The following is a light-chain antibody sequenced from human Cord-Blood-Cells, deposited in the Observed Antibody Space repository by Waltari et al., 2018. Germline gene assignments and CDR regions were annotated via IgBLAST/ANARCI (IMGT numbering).Light chain of an antibody. J-gene: IGKJ2*01. CDR3: QQXXSXPQYT. CDR1: QSISSY. Sequence: IQMTQSPSSLSASVGDRVTITCRASQSISSYLNWYQQKPGKAPKLLIYAASSLQSGVPXRFSXSGSGTXFTLTISSLQPEDFATYYXQQXXSXPQYTFGXGTKLEIK. CDR2: AAS. V-gene: IGKV1-39*01.